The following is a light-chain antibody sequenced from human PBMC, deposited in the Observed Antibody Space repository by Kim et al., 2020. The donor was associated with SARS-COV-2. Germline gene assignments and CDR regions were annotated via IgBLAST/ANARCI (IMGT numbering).Light chain of an antibody. Sequence: QSVLTQPPSASGTPGQRVTISCSGSSSNIGSNYVYWYQQLPGTAPKLLIYGNNQRPSGVPDRFSGSKSGTSASLAISGLRSEDEADYYCAVWDDSLSGWVFGGGTQLTVL. J-gene: IGLJ3*02. V-gene: IGLV1-47*01. CDR2: GNN. CDR3: AVWDDSLSGWV. CDR1: SSNIGSNY.